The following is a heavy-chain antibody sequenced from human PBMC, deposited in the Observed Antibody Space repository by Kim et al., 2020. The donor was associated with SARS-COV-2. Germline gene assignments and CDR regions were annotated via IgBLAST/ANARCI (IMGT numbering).Heavy chain of an antibody. CDR3: ARGTGGYYSQFDY. CDR2: ISYDGSNK. D-gene: IGHD3-22*01. J-gene: IGHJ4*02. CDR1: GFTFSSYA. V-gene: IGHV3-30*04. Sequence: GGSLRLSCAASGFTFSSYARHWVRQAPGKGLEWVAVISYDGSNKYYADAVKGRFTISRDNSKNTLYLQMNSLRAEDTAVYYCARGTGGYYSQFDYWGQGTLVTVSS.